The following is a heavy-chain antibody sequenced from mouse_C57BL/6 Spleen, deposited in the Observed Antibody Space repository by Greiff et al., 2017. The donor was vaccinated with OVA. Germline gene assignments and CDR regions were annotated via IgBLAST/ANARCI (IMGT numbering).Heavy chain of an antibody. CDR2: IDPETGGT. V-gene: IGHV1-15*01. Sequence: VQLVESGAELVRPGASVTLSCKASGYTFTDYEMHWVKQTPVHGLEWIGAIDPETGGTAYNQKFKGKAILTADKSSSTAYMALRSLTSEDSAVYYCTRSAITTVVATNVDYWGQGTTLTVSS. CDR3: TRSAITTVVATNVDY. CDR1: GYTFTDYE. D-gene: IGHD1-1*01. J-gene: IGHJ2*01.